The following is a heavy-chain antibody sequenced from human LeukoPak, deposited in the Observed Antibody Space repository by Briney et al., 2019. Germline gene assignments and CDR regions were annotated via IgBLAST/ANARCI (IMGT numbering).Heavy chain of an antibody. Sequence: ASVKVSCKASGYTFITHGITWVRQAPGHGLQWVGWISTYSGNAHYAQRLQGGVTLRKDTATTTAYLELRTLTSDDTAAYYCARELALLGVLFTSYMDVWGEGTPVIVS. J-gene: IGHJ6*03. CDR2: ISTYSGNA. CDR3: ARELALLGVLFTSYMDV. D-gene: IGHD1-26*01. CDR1: GYTFITHG. V-gene: IGHV1-18*01.